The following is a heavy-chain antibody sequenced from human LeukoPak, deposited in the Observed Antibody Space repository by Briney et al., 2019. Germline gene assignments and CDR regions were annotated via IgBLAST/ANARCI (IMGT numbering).Heavy chain of an antibody. D-gene: IGHD3-10*01. CDR1: GFTFSDYY. J-gene: IGHJ6*03. CDR2: ISSSGSTI. CDR3: ARGRGFGDVRYYYYYYMDV. V-gene: IGHV3-11*01. Sequence: GGSLRLSCAASGFTFSDYYMSWIRQAPGKGLEWVSYISSSGSTIYYADSVKGRFTISRDNAKNSLYLQMNSLRAEDTAVYYCARGRGFGDVRYYYYYYMDVWGKGTRSPSP.